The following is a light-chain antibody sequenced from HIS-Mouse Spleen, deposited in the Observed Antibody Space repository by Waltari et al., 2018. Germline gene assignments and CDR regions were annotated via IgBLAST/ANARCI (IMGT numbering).Light chain of an antibody. J-gene: IGLJ3*02. CDR3: AAWDDSLSGPV. CDR2: RNN. V-gene: IGLV1-47*01. CDR1: SSNIGSNY. Sequence: QSVLTQPPSASGTPGQRVTISCSGSSSNIGSNYVYWYQQLPGTAPKLLIYRNNHRPSGVPARFSGSKSGTSASLAIRGLRSEDEADYYCAAWDDSLSGPVFGGGTKLTVL.